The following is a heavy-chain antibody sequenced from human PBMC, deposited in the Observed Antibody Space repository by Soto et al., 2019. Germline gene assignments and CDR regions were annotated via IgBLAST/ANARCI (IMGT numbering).Heavy chain of an antibody. CDR2: MNANSRNT. Sequence: GASVKVSCKASGYTFSNFDINWLRQAPGQGPEWMGWMNANSRNTSYSQRFQGKFTMTWDTSLSTAYMEMNNLMSEDTAVYYCARGNPYNYAGFDVWGQGTTVTVSS. J-gene: IGHJ6*02. CDR1: GYTFSNFD. V-gene: IGHV1-8*01. D-gene: IGHD3-16*01. CDR3: ARGNPYNYAGFDV.